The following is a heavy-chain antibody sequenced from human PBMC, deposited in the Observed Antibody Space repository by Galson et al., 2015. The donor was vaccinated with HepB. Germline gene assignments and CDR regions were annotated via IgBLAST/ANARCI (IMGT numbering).Heavy chain of an antibody. CDR3: TTEYRFGESTLDY. CDR2: IKSKTDGGTT. Sequence: SLRLSCAASGFTFSNAWMSWVRQAPGKGLEWVGRIKSKTDGGTTDYAAPVKGRFTISRDDSKNTLYLQMNSLKTEDTAVYYCTTEYRFGESTLDYWGQGTLVTVSS. D-gene: IGHD3-10*01. J-gene: IGHJ4*02. V-gene: IGHV3-15*01. CDR1: GFTFSNAW.